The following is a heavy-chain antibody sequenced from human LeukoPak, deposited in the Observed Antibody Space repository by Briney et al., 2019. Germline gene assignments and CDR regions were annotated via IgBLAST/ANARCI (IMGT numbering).Heavy chain of an antibody. D-gene: IGHD3-16*01. CDR2: ISSSGSPI. Sequence: GGSLRLSCVVSGFTFGNEEMNWLRQTPGKGMEWVAYISSSGSPIHYGESVKGRFNISRDNAKNSLYLQMNSLRTEDTGVYYCARGGNYAPFDYWGQGALVAVSS. CDR3: ARGGNYAPFDY. V-gene: IGHV3-48*03. J-gene: IGHJ4*02. CDR1: GFTFGNEE.